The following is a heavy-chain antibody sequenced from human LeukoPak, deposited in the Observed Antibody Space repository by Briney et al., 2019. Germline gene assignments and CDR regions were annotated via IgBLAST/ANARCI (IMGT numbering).Heavy chain of an antibody. CDR1: GFTFSNAW. CDR2: VKSKTDGGTT. V-gene: IGHV3-15*01. D-gene: IGHD3-10*01. J-gene: IGHJ4*02. Sequence: GGSLRLSCAASGFTFSNAWMSWVRQAPGKGLEWVGRVKSKTDGGTTDYAAPVKGRFTISRDDSKNTLYLQMNSLKTEDTAVYYCTTDPGYYYGSGSYRGYWGQGTLVTVSS. CDR3: TTDPGYYYGSGSYRGY.